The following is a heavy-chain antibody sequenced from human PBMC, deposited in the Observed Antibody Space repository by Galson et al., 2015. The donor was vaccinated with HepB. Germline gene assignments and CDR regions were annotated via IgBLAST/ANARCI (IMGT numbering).Heavy chain of an antibody. CDR2: ISYDGRNK. Sequence: SLRLSCAASGFTFRSYGMHWVRQAPGKGLEWVAVISYDGRNKYYADSVKGRFTISRDNSKNTLYLQMNSLRAEDTAVYYWAKDQVAATSFDYWGQGTLVTVSS. CDR1: GFTFRSYG. CDR3: AKDQVAATSFDY. D-gene: IGHD2-15*01. J-gene: IGHJ4*02. V-gene: IGHV3-30*18.